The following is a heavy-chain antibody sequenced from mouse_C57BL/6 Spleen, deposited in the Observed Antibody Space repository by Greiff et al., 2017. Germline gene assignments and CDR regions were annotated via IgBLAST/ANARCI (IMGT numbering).Heavy chain of an antibody. V-gene: IGHV1-64*01. CDR3: ASYGSSYYYFDY. D-gene: IGHD1-1*01. CDR2: IHPNSGST. J-gene: IGHJ2*01. CDR1: GYTFTSYW. Sequence: VQLQQPGAELVKPGASVKLSCKASGYTFTSYWMHWVKQRPGQGLEWIGMIHPNSGSTNYNEKFKSKATLTVDKSSSTAYMQLSSLTSEDSAVYYCASYGSSYYYFDYWGQGTTLTVSS.